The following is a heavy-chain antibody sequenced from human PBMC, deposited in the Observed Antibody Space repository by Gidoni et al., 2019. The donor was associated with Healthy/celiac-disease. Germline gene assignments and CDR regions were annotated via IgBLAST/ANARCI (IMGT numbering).Heavy chain of an antibody. V-gene: IGHV3-23*04. D-gene: IGHD5-18*01. Sequence: EVQLVESGGGLVQPGGSLRLSCAASGFTFSSYAMSWVRQATGKGLEWVSAISGSGGSTYYADSVKGRFTSSRDNSKNTLYLQMNSLRAEDTAVYYCAKPRWIQLWTDYWGQGTLVTVSS. CDR2: ISGSGGST. CDR3: AKPRWIQLWTDY. J-gene: IGHJ4*02. CDR1: GFTFSSYA.